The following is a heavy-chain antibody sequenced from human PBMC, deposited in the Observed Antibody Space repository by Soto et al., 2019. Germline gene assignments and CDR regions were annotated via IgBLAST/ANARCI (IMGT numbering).Heavy chain of an antibody. Sequence: QVHLQESGPGLVKPSETLSLTCAISGGSTSSSDWWTWVRQPPGEGLEWIGEIHRDGVTNYNSSLKSRLTISLDQSRNQFSRSLTSVTAADAAVYFCAGRPEIHPRWGQGILVPVSS. J-gene: IGHJ4*02. CDR1: GGSTSSSDW. V-gene: IGHV4-4*02. D-gene: IGHD1-26*01. CDR2: IHRDGVT. CDR3: AGRPEIHPR.